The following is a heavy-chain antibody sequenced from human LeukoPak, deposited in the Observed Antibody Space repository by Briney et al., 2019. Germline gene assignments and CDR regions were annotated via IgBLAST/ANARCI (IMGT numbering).Heavy chain of an antibody. CDR3: AKDPQWELPESVAYNWFDP. V-gene: IGHV3-23*01. J-gene: IGHJ5*02. CDR1: GFTYSIYA. Sequence: PGGSLRLSCAASGFTYSIYAMSGVPRSPERARVWVSDIGGSGDSTYYADSVKGRFTISRDNSKNTLYLQMNSLRAEDTAVYYCAKDPQWELPESVAYNWFDPWRQGPLVTVSS. D-gene: IGHD1-26*01. CDR2: IGGSGDST.